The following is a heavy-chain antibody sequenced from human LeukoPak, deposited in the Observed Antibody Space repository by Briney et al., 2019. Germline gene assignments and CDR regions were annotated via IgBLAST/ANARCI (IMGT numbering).Heavy chain of an antibody. D-gene: IGHD2-2*01. CDR2: ISSSSSYI. CDR1: GFTFSSYS. CDR3: ARFSGDIVVVPAAFDY. J-gene: IGHJ4*02. V-gene: IGHV3-21*01. Sequence: GGSLRLSCAASGFTFSSYSMNWVRQAPGKGLEWVSSISSSSSYIYYADSVKGRFTISRDNAKNSLYLQMNSLRAEDTAVYYCARFSGDIVVVPAAFDYWGQGTLVTVSS.